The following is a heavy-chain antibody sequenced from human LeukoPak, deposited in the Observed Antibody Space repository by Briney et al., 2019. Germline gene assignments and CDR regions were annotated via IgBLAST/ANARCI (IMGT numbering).Heavy chain of an antibody. CDR2: ISWNSGTI. V-gene: IGHV3-9*01. Sequence: PGGSLRLSCAASGFTFDDYAMHWVRQAPGKGLEWVSGISWNSGTIVYADSVKGRFTISRDNAKNSLYLQMNSLRAEDTAFYYCAKVFVSSGWSDFDYWGQGTLVTVSS. J-gene: IGHJ4*02. CDR1: GFTFDDYA. CDR3: AKVFVSSGWSDFDY. D-gene: IGHD6-19*01.